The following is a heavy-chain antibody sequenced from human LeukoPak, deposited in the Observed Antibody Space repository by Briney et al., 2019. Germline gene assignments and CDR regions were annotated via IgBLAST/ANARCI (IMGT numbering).Heavy chain of an antibody. V-gene: IGHV4-38-2*02. J-gene: IGHJ5*02. Sequence: SGTLSLTCTVSAYSISDGWVWGMIRQPPGKGLEWIGSIYHSGATYYNPSLKSRVTMSVDTSNNQFSLKLTSVTAADTAMYYCSRLSHVAGAPKVSWFDPWGQGTLVTVSS. CDR3: SRLSHVAGAPKVSWFDP. D-gene: IGHD1-26*01. CDR2: IYHSGAT. CDR1: AYSISDGWV.